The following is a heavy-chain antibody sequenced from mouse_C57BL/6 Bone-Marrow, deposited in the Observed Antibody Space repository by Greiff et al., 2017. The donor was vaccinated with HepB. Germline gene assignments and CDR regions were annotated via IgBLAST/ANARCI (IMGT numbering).Heavy chain of an antibody. CDR3: ARRSGTDAMDY. J-gene: IGHJ4*01. CDR2: ISSGGSYT. CDR1: GFTFSSYG. Sequence: DVHLVESGGDLVKPGGSLKLSCAASGFTFSSYGMSWVRQTPDKRLEWVATISSGGSYTYYPDSVKGRFTISRDNAKNTLYLQMSSLKSEDTAMYYCARRSGTDAMDYWGQGTSVTVSS. D-gene: IGHD4-1*01. V-gene: IGHV5-6*01.